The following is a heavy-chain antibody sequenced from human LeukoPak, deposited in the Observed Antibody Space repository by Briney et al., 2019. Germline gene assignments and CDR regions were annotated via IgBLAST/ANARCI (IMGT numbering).Heavy chain of an antibody. D-gene: IGHD6-13*01. J-gene: IGHJ4*02. CDR3: ARNILGGSTWTNLDS. CDR1: GYTFTSYL. CDR2: INPSGGST. V-gene: IGHV1-46*01. Sequence: SVKVSCKASGYTFTSYLIHWVRRAPGQGLEWMGLINPSGGSTSYAQKFQGRVTMTRDTSTSTVYVELSSLRSEDTAIYYCARNILGGSTWTNLDSWGQGTLVTVSS.